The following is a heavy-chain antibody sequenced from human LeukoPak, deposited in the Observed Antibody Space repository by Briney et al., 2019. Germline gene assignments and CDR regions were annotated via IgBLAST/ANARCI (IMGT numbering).Heavy chain of an antibody. J-gene: IGHJ4*02. CDR1: GLTFSNYG. V-gene: IGHV3-33*06. CDR3: AKDSGIAAAGTDY. Sequence: GRSLRLSCAASGLTFSNYGMHWVRQAPGKGLEWVADIWYDGTNKYYADSVKGRFTISRDNSRKTLYLQMNGLRAEDTALYYCAKDSGIAAAGTDYWGQGTLVTVSS. D-gene: IGHD6-13*01. CDR2: IWYDGTNK.